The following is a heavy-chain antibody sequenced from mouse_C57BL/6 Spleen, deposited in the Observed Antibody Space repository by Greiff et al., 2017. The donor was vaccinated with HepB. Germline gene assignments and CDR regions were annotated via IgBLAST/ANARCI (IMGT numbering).Heavy chain of an antibody. V-gene: IGHV5-17*01. CDR3: ARPGHSNYGAMDY. D-gene: IGHD2-5*01. Sequence: EVQLVESGGGLVKPGGSLTLSCAASGFTFSDYGMHWVRQAPEKGLEWVAYISSGSSTIYYADTVKGRFTISRDNAKNTLFLQMTSLRSEDTAMYYCARPGHSNYGAMDYWGQGTSVTVSS. J-gene: IGHJ4*01. CDR1: GFTFSDYG. CDR2: ISSGSSTI.